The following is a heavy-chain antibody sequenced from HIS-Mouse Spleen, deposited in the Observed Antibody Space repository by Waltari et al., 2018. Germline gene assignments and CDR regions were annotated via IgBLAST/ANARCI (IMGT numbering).Heavy chain of an antibody. CDR2: IYPGDSDT. Sequence: EVQLVQSGAEVKKPGESLKISCKGSGYSFTSYWIGWVRQMPGKGLGWMGIIYPGDSDTRYSPSFQGQVTISADKSISTAYLQWSSLKASDTAMYYCARRFWSGYYMATYFDYWGQGTLVTVSS. J-gene: IGHJ4*02. CDR3: ARRFWSGYYMATYFDY. V-gene: IGHV5-51*03. CDR1: GYSFTSYW. D-gene: IGHD3-3*01.